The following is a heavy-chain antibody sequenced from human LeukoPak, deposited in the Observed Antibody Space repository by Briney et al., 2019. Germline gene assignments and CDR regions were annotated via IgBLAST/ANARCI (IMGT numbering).Heavy chain of an antibody. CDR2: ISYDGSNK. CDR3: AKVRAVAGNYYGMDV. D-gene: IGHD6-19*01. CDR1: GFTFSSYG. Sequence: GGSLRLSCAASGFTFSSYGMHWVRQAPGKGLEWVAVISYDGSNKYYADSVKGRFTISRDNSKNTLYLQMNSLRAEDTAVYYCAKVRAVAGNYYGMDVWGQGTTVSVSS. V-gene: IGHV3-30*18. J-gene: IGHJ6*02.